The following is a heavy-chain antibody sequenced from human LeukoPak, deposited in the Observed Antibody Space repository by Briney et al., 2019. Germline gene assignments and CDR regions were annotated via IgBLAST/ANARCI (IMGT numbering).Heavy chain of an antibody. CDR2: ISYDGSNK. J-gene: IGHJ4*02. D-gene: IGHD3-10*01. CDR1: GFTFSSYV. V-gene: IGHV3-30-3*01. CDR3: ARDLRLFGPPDDY. Sequence: GESLKISCAVSGFTFSSYVMHWVRQAPGKGLEWVAVISYDGSNKYYADSVKGRFTISRDNSRKTLYLQMNSLRVEDTAVYYCARDLRLFGPPDDYWGQGTLVTVSS.